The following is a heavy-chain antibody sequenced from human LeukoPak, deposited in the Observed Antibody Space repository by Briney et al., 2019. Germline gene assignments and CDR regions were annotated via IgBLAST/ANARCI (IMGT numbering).Heavy chain of an antibody. J-gene: IGHJ4*02. D-gene: IGHD2-15*01. Sequence: GSLRLSCAASGFTFSTYAMNWVRQAPGKGLEAVSGITGNENTKYYADSVKGRFTISRDNSKNTLYLQMYSLRVEDTAIYYCAKGRGYCTGGSCYSDYWGQGTLVTVSS. CDR2: ITGNENTK. CDR1: GFTFSTYA. V-gene: IGHV3-23*01. CDR3: AKGRGYCTGGSCYSDY.